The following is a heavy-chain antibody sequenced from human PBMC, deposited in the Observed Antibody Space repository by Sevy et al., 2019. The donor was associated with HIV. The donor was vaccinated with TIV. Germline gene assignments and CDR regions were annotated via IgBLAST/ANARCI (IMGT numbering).Heavy chain of an antibody. CDR2: IWYDGSNK. J-gene: IGHJ2*01. CDR3: AKHYLHDIAAGWYFDL. Sequence: GGSLRLSCAASGFTFSSYGMHWVRQAPGKGLEWVAVIWYDGSNKYYADSVRGRFTISRDSSKNTLYLQVNSLRVEDTAVYYCAKHYLHDIAAGWYFDLWGRGTLVTVSS. CDR1: GFTFSSYG. D-gene: IGHD6-6*01. V-gene: IGHV3-33*06.